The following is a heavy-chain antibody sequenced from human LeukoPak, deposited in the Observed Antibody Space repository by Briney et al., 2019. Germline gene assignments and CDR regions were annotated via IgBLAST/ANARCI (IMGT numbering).Heavy chain of an antibody. CDR3: ARSYGDYNPYYMDV. D-gene: IGHD4-17*01. CDR1: GGSISSGGYS. J-gene: IGHJ6*03. CDR2: IYYSGST. V-gene: IGHV4-30-4*07. Sequence: TSETLSLTCAVSGGSISSGGYSWSWIRQPPGKGLEWIGYIYYSGSTYYNPSLKSRGTISVDTSKTQFSLKLSSVTAADTAVYYCARSYGDYNPYYMDVWGKGTTVTVSS.